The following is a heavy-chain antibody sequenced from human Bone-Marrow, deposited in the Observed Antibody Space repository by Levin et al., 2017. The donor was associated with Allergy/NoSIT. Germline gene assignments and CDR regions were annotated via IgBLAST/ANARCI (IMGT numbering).Heavy chain of an antibody. D-gene: IGHD3-22*01. Sequence: QTGGSLRLSCAASGFSFSDHFMEWVRQAPGKGLEWVGRIRKKANSYSTGYAASVKGRFIISRDDSKNSLYLQMNSLKNEDTAVYYCARVLDYYDSSGYSVDAFDIWGQGTLVIVSS. V-gene: IGHV3-72*01. CDR3: ARVLDYYDSSGYSVDAFDI. CDR1: GFSFSDHF. J-gene: IGHJ3*02. CDR2: IRKKANSYST.